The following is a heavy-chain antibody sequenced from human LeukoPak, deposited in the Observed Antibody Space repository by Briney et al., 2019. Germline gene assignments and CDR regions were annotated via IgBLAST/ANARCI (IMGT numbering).Heavy chain of an antibody. D-gene: IGHD4-17*01. CDR3: ARDLVTVTKGFDI. Sequence: PSETLSLTCAVSDDSFSSHYWTWIRQPPGKGLEWIGYISYIGRNNYNPSLKSRVTISIDTSKNQFSLKLTSVTAADTAVYYCARDLVTVTKGFDIWGQGTMVSVSS. J-gene: IGHJ3*02. CDR2: ISYIGRN. CDR1: DDSFSSHY. V-gene: IGHV4-59*11.